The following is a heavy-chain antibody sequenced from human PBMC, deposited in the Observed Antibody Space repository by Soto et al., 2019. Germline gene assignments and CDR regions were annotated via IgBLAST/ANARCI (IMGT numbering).Heavy chain of an antibody. CDR1: GGSFSGYY. D-gene: IGHD4-4*01. CDR3: ARPNSNYRYYGMDV. CDR2: INHSGST. Sequence: PSETLSLTCAVYGGSFSGYYWRWIRQPPGKGLEWIGEINHSGSTNYNPSLKSRVTISVDTSKNQFSLKLSSVTAADTAVYYCARPNSNYRYYGMDVWGQGTTVTVSS. J-gene: IGHJ6*02. V-gene: IGHV4-34*01.